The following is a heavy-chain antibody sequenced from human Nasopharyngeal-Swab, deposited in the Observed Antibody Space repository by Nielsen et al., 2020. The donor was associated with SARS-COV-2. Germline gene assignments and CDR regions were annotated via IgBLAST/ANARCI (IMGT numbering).Heavy chain of an antibody. CDR3: VRGPVEGATGYFQF. J-gene: IGHJ1*01. Sequence: GESLNISCATSAFTFSNYWMHWVRQAPGKGLEWVARIDIRGRTTTHADSVKGRFTISRDNAKNTLSLQMNSLTPADTAVYFCVRGPVEGATGYFQFWGQGTLVTVSS. CDR1: AFTFSNYW. CDR2: IDIRGRTT. V-gene: IGHV3-74*03. D-gene: IGHD1-26*01.